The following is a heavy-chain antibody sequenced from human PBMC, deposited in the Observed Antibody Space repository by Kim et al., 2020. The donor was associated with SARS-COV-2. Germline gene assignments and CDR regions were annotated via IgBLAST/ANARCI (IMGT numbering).Heavy chain of an antibody. Sequence: KYSADSVKGRFTISRDNSKKTVYWQMNSLRAEETAVYYCARNSDDIGCVYWGQGTLVTISS. CDR2: K. J-gene: IGHJ4*02. CDR3: ARNSDDIGCVY. V-gene: IGHV3-33*01. D-gene: IGHD5-12*01.